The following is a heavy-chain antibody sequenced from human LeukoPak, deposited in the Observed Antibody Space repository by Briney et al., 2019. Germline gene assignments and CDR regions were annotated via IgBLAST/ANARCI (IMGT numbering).Heavy chain of an antibody. CDR1: GFTFSSYA. V-gene: IGHV3-30-3*01. J-gene: IGHJ4*02. Sequence: GRSLRLSCAASGFTFSSYAMHWVRQAPGKGLEWVAVISYDGSNKYYADSVKGRFTISRDNSKNTLYVQMNSLRAEDTAVYHCARDNDGAAAGSFDYWGQGTLVTVSS. CDR2: ISYDGSNK. CDR3: ARDNDGAAAGSFDY. D-gene: IGHD6-13*01.